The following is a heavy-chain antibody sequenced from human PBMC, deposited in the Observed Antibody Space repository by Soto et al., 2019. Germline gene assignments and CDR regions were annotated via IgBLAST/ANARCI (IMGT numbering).Heavy chain of an antibody. V-gene: IGHV1-3*01. Sequence: ASVKVSCKASGGTFSSYTISWVRQAPGQGLEWMGWINAGNGNTKYSQKFQGRVTITRDTSASTAYMELSSLRSKDTAVYYCAREPSVPSVTTVTHNGMDVWGQGTTVTVSS. D-gene: IGHD4-17*01. CDR3: AREPSVPSVTTVTHNGMDV. CDR1: GGTFSSYT. J-gene: IGHJ6*01. CDR2: INAGNGNT.